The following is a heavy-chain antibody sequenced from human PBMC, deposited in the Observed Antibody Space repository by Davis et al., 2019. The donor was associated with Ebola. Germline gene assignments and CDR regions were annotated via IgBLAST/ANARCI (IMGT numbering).Heavy chain of an antibody. D-gene: IGHD6-13*01. CDR2: INPNTGDT. CDR1: GYTFTGYY. V-gene: IGHV1-2*04. CDR3: ALIASAAYDTFDI. J-gene: IGHJ3*02. Sequence: ASVKVSCKASGYTFTGYYMHWVRQAPGQGLEWMGWINPNTGDTNYTQKFQGWVTMTRDTSISTAYMELSSLRSDDTAVYYCALIASAAYDTFDIWGQGTMVTVSS.